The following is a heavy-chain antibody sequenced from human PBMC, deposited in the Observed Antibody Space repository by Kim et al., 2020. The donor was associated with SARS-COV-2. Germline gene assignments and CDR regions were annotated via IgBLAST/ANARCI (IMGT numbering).Heavy chain of an antibody. D-gene: IGHD2-15*01. V-gene: IGHV3-23*01. J-gene: IGHJ4*02. Sequence: GGSLRLSCAASGFTFSSYAMSWVRQAPGKGLEWVSAISGSGGSTYYADSVKGRFTISRDNSKNTLYLQMNSLRAEDTAVYYCAKVKVGCSGGSCYSGGYFDYWGQGTLVTVSS. CDR2: ISGSGGST. CDR3: AKVKVGCSGGSCYSGGYFDY. CDR1: GFTFSSYA.